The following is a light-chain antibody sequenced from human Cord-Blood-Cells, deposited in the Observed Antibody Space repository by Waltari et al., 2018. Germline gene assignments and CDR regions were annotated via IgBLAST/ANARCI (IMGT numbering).Light chain of an antibody. CDR2: QDS. Sequence: SYELTQPPSVSVSPGQTASITCSGDKLGDQYACWYQQKPGQSPVLVIYQDSKPPSGIPERFSGSNSGNTATLTISGTQAMDEADYYCQACDSSTHVVFGGGTKLTVL. CDR1: KLGDQY. V-gene: IGLV3-1*01. J-gene: IGLJ2*01. CDR3: QACDSSTHVV.